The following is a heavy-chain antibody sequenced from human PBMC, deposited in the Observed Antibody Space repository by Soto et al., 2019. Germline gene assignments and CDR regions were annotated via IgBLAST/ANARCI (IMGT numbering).Heavy chain of an antibody. D-gene: IGHD3-3*01. V-gene: IGHV3-23*01. J-gene: IGHJ5*02. Sequence: GGSLRLSCAASGFTFSSYAMSWVRQAPGKGLEWVSAISGSGGSTYYADSVKGRFTISRDNSKNTLYLQMNSLRAEDTAVYYCAKDRITIFGVVRIPNWFDPWGQGTLVTVSS. CDR2: ISGSGGST. CDR1: GFTFSSYA. CDR3: AKDRITIFGVVRIPNWFDP.